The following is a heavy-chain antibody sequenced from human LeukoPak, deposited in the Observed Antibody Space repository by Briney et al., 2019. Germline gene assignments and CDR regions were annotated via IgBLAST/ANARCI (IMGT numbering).Heavy chain of an antibody. CDR1: GNSISNYA. D-gene: IGHD3-16*01. CDR2: IIPIFGTA. Sequence: SVKVSCKASGNSISNYAVSWVRQAPVQGFEWMGGIIPIFGTADYAQKFQGRVTITADQSTSTTYVALSSLKSEDTATYYCTTRACHAGGCSSSFYYYYGLHFWGQGTTVSVSS. CDR3: TTRACHAGGCSSSFYYYYGLHF. V-gene: IGHV1-69*01. J-gene: IGHJ6*02.